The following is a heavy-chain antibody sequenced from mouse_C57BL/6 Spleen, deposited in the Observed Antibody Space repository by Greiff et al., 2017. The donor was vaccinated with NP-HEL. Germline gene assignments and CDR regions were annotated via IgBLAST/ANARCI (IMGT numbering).Heavy chain of an antibody. CDR3: ARWNWVAWFAY. J-gene: IGHJ3*01. CDR1: GYTFTSYW. CDR2: IHPNSGST. Sequence: QVQLQQPGAELVKPGASVKLSCTASGYTFTSYWMHWVKQRPGQGLEWIGMIHPNSGSTNYNEKFKSKATLTVDKSSSTAYMQLSSLTSEDSAVYYCARWNWVAWFAYWGQGTLVTVSA. D-gene: IGHD4-1*01. V-gene: IGHV1-64*01.